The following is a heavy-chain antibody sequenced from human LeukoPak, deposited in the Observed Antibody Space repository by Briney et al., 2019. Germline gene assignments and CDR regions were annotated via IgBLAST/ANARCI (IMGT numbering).Heavy chain of an antibody. CDR3: AVKMGYCSSSRCLTGFDY. J-gene: IGHJ4*02. D-gene: IGHD2-2*01. CDR1: GYTFTGYY. Sequence: GASVKVSCKASGYTFTGYYMYWVRQAPGQGLEWMGWINPNIGGTDYTQKFQGRVTMTRDTSISTAYMELSSLRSDDAAVYYCAVKMGYCSSSRCLTGFDYWGQGTLVTVSS. CDR2: INPNIGGT. V-gene: IGHV1-2*02.